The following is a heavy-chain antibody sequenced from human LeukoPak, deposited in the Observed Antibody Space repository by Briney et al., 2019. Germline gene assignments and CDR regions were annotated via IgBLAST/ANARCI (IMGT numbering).Heavy chain of an antibody. Sequence: SETLSLTCTVSGGSISSYYWSWIRQPPGKGLEWIGYIYYSGSTNYNPSLKSRVTISVDTSQNQFSLKLSSVTAADTAVYYCAKGVTPVISLQFFDYWGQGTLITVSS. CDR3: AKGVTPVISLQFFDY. V-gene: IGHV4-59*01. CDR2: IYYSGST. D-gene: IGHD4-17*01. J-gene: IGHJ4*02. CDR1: GGSISSYY.